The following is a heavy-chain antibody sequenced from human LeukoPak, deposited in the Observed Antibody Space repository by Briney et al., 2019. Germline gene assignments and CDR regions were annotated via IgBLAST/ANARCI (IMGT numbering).Heavy chain of an antibody. CDR2: IYYSGST. CDR1: GGSISSYY. J-gene: IGHJ5*02. CDR3: ARSIVVVPAAIYWFDP. Sequence: PSETLSLTCTVSGGSISSYYWGWIRQPPGKGLEWIGSIYYSGSTYYNPSLKSRVTISVDTFKNQFSLKLSSVTAADTAVYYCARSIVVVPAAIYWFDPWGQGTLVTVSS. D-gene: IGHD2-2*02. V-gene: IGHV4-39*01.